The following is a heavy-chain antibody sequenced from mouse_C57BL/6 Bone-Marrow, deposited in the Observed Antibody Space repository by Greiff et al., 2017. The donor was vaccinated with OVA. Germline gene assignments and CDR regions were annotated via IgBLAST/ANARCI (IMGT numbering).Heavy chain of an antibody. CDR2: IDPSDSYT. J-gene: IGHJ3*01. CDR3: ARENGNCAY. V-gene: IGHV1-69*01. Sequence: QVQLQQPGAELVMPGASVKLSCKASGYTFTSYWMHWVKQRPGKGLEWIGEIDPSDSYTNYNQKFKGKSTLTVDKSSSTAYMQLSSLTSADSAVYYCARENGNCAYWGQGTLVTVSA. CDR1: GYTFTSYW. D-gene: IGHD2-1*01.